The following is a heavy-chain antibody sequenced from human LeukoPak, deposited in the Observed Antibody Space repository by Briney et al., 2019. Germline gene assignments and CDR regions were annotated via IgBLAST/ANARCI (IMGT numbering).Heavy chain of an antibody. CDR2: IYYSGST. J-gene: IGHJ5*02. V-gene: IGHV4-59*01. CDR3: ARGYYGSGSYGQPNWFDP. Sequence: SETLSLTCTVSGGSISSYYWSWIRQPPGKGLEWIGYIYYSGSTNYNPSLKSRVTISVDTSKNQFSLKLSSVTAADTAVYYCARGYYGSGSYGQPNWFDPWGQGTLVTVSS. CDR1: GGSISSYY. D-gene: IGHD3-10*01.